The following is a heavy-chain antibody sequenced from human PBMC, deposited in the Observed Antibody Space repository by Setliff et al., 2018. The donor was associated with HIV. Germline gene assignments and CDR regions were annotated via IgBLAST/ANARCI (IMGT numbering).Heavy chain of an antibody. J-gene: IGHJ5*02. CDR1: AYSFTDYF. Sequence: GASVKVSCKASAYSFTDYFIHWVRQAPGQGLEWMGWISPKSGVADYLKKFQGRVTMTTDTSTNTAHMELIRPRFDDTAVYYCARAHFLVAMTRNWFDPWGQGTLVTVSS. D-gene: IGHD5-12*01. V-gene: IGHV1-2*02. CDR2: ISPKSGVA. CDR3: ARAHFLVAMTRNWFDP.